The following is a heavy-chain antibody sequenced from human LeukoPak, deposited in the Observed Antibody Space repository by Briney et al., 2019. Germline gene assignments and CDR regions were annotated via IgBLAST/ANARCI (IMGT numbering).Heavy chain of an antibody. J-gene: IGHJ4*02. D-gene: IGHD2-2*01. Sequence: GASVKVSCTASGGTFSSYAISWVRQAPGQGLEWMGGIIPLFRTSNHAQKFQGRVTLTADESTTTAYMELSSLTSEDTAVYYCAIVLRERPMPPHGDNWGQGTLVIVSS. V-gene: IGHV1-69*01. CDR1: GGTFSSYA. CDR3: AIVLRERPMPPHGDN. CDR2: IIPLFRTS.